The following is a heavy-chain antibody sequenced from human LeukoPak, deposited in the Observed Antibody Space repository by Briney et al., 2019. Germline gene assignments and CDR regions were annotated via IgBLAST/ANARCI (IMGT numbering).Heavy chain of an antibody. CDR2: ISGSGGST. Sequence: RPGGSLRLSCAASGFTFSSYAMSWVRQAPGKGLEWVSAISGSGGSTYYADSVKGRFTISRDNSKNTLYLQMNSLRAEDTAVYYCAKTSDDIVVVVAATLPAVFDYWGQGTLVTVSS. CDR1: GFTFSSYA. D-gene: IGHD2-15*01. V-gene: IGHV3-23*01. J-gene: IGHJ4*02. CDR3: AKTSDDIVVVVAATLPAVFDY.